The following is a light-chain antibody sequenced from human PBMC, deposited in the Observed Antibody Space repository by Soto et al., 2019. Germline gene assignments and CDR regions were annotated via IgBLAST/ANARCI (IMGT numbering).Light chain of an antibody. CDR2: DNN. Sequence: QSVLTQPPSVSAAPGQRVSISCSGSSSSIGTHYVAWYQQVPGTPPKLLIYDNNKRPSGTPDRFSGSKSGTSATLGITGLQTGDEADYYCGTWDTGPVWVFGGGTKLTVL. CDR3: GTWDTGPVWV. CDR1: SSSIGTHY. J-gene: IGLJ3*02. V-gene: IGLV1-51*01.